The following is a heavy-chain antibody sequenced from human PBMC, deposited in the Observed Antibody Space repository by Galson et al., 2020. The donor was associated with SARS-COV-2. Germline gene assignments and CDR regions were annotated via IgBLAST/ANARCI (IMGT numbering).Heavy chain of an antibody. V-gene: IGHV4-59*11. J-gene: IGHJ3*01. CDR2: MYDSGST. Sequence: SQTLSLTCTVSGGSISTHYWNWIRQPPGKGLEWIGYMYDSGSTNYNPSLKSRLTMSLDTSKSQFSLDLTSVTAADTAMYYCARGNCSNGVCGYDAFDLWGQGTMVTVSS. CDR1: GGSISTHY. CDR3: ARGNCSNGVCGYDAFDL. D-gene: IGHD2-8*01.